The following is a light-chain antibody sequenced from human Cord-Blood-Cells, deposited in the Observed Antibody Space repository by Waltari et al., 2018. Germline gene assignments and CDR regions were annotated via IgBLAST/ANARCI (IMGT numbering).Light chain of an antibody. CDR2: GDS. CDR1: ALPRQY. J-gene: IGLJ2*01. Sequence: SYELTQPPSVSVSPGQTARITCSGAALPRQYSYWYQQKSGQAPVLVIYGDSKRPSGIPERFSGSSSGTMATLTISGAQVEDEADYYCYSTDSSGNHRVFGGGTKLTVL. V-gene: IGLV3-10*01. CDR3: YSTDSSGNHRV.